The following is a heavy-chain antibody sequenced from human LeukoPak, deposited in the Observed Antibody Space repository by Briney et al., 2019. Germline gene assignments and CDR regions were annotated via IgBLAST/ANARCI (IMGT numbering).Heavy chain of an antibody. CDR2: INHSGST. D-gene: IGHD3-3*01. CDR3: ASGQYYDLWSGYYVD. Sequence: PSETLSLTCTVYDGSFSGYYWSWIRQPPGKGLEWIGEINHSGSTNYNPSLKSRVTISVDTSKNHFSLKLSSVTAADTAVYYCASGQYYDLWSGYYVDWGQGTLVTVSA. V-gene: IGHV4-34*01. J-gene: IGHJ4*02. CDR1: DGSFSGYY.